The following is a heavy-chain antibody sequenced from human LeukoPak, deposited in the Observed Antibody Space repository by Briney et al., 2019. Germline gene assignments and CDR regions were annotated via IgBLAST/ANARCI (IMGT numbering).Heavy chain of an antibody. J-gene: IGHJ6*03. Sequence: GGSLRLSCAASGFTFSSYGVSWVRQAPGKGLEWVSAISGSGGSTYYADSVKGRFTISRDNSKNTLYLQMNSLRAEDTAVYYCAKAPGDYGDYYYYMDVWGKGTTVTISS. CDR3: AKAPGDYGDYYYYMDV. CDR2: ISGSGGST. V-gene: IGHV3-23*01. D-gene: IGHD4-17*01. CDR1: GFTFSSYG.